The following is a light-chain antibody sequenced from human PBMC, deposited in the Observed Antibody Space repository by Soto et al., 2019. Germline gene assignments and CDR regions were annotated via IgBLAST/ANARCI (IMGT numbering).Light chain of an antibody. J-gene: IGKJ4*01. CDR1: QGISSS. V-gene: IGKV1-12*01. CDR2: AAS. Sequence: DIQITQTPSSVSASVGDRVTMTCRASQGISSSLAWYQQKPGKAPKLLIYAASSLQSGVPSRFSGSGSGTDFTLTISSLQPEDFATYYCPQANSFPLTFGGGTKVEIK. CDR3: PQANSFPLT.